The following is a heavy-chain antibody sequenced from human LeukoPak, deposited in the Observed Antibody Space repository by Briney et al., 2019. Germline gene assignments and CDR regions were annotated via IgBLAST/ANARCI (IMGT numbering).Heavy chain of an antibody. J-gene: IGHJ4*02. V-gene: IGHV3-7*01. D-gene: IGHD1-1*01. Sequence: GGSLRLSCAASGFSFISYWMSWVRQAPGKGLERVANIKQDGSAKNYVDSVKGRFTISRDNAKNSLYLQLNSLRAEDTAVYYCAGCAGNSCYFDCWGQGTLVIVSS. CDR1: GFSFISYW. CDR2: IKQDGSAK. CDR3: AGCAGNSCYFDC.